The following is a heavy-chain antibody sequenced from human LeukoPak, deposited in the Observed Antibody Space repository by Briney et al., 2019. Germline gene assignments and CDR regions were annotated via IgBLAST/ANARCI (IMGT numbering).Heavy chain of an antibody. J-gene: IGHJ4*02. Sequence: SETLSLTCTVSGGSISSSSYYWGWIRQPPGKGLEWIGSVIYSGSTYYNPSLKSRVTISVDTSKNQFSLKLSSVTAADTAVYYCARRRGNCSGGSCRIYFDYWGQGTLVTVSS. V-gene: IGHV4-39*01. D-gene: IGHD2-15*01. CDR2: VIYSGST. CDR3: ARRRGNCSGGSCRIYFDY. CDR1: GGSISSSSYY.